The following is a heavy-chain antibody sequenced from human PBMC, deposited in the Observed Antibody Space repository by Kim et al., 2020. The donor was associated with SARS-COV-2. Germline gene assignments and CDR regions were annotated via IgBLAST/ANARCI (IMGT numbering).Heavy chain of an antibody. V-gene: IGHV1-3*01. CDR2: INAGNGNT. D-gene: IGHD5-12*01. CDR1: GYTFTRYA. Sequence: ASVKVSCKASGYTFTRYAMHWVRQAPGQRLEWMGWINAGNGNTKYSQKFQGRVTITRDTSASTAYMELSSLRSEDTAVYYCARGDGATILGGFDYWGQGTLVTVSS. J-gene: IGHJ4*02. CDR3: ARGDGATILGGFDY.